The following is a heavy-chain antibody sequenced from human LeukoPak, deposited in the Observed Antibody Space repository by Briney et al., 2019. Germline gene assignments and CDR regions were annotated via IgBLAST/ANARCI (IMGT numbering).Heavy chain of an antibody. CDR3: ARELYTAIAFDY. CDR2: IYYSGST. CDR1: GGSISSGDYY. J-gene: IGHJ4*02. D-gene: IGHD5-18*01. V-gene: IGHV4-30-4*01. Sequence: PSETLSRTCTVSGGSISSGDYYWSWIRQPPGKGLEWIGYIYYSGSTYYNPSLKSRVTISVDTSKNQFSLKLSSVTAADTAVYYCARELYTAIAFDYWGQGTLVTVSS.